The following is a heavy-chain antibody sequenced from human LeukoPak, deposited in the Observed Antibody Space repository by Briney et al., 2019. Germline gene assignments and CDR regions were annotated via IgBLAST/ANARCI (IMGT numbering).Heavy chain of an antibody. CDR1: GYTFTGYD. Sequence: ASVKVSCKSSGYTFTGYDISWVRQAPGQGLEWMGWISAYNGNTNYAQKLQGRVTMTTDTSTTTAYMELRSLRSDDTDVYYCARERGYYDSSGYSAPFDYWGQGTLVTVSS. CDR2: ISAYNGNT. D-gene: IGHD3-22*01. J-gene: IGHJ4*02. V-gene: IGHV1-18*01. CDR3: ARERGYYDSSGYSAPFDY.